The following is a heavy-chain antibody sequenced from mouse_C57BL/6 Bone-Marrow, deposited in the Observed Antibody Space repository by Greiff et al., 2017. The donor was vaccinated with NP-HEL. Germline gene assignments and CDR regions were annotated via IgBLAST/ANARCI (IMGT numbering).Heavy chain of an antibody. CDR3: TTDDPDY. J-gene: IGHJ2*01. Sequence: EVQLQQSGAELVRPGASVKLSCTASGFTFTDDYMHWVKQRPEQGLEWIGWIDPENGDTEYASKFQGKATITADTSSNTAYLQLSSLTSGDTAVNYCTTDDPDYWGQGTTLTVSS. CDR1: GFTFTDDY. CDR2: IDPENGDT. V-gene: IGHV14-4*01.